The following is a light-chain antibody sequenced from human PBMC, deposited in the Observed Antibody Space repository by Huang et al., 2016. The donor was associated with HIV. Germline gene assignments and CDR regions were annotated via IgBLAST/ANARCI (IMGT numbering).Light chain of an antibody. CDR3: QQRSNWPVT. V-gene: IGKV3-11*01. CDR1: QTISTY. Sequence: DIVLTQSPGTLSLSPGERATLSCRANQTISTYFAWYQRGPGQAPRLLIYDASNRATGIPARFSGSGSGTDFTLTISSLEPEDFALYYCQQRSNWPVTFGQGTKLEIK. J-gene: IGKJ2*01. CDR2: DAS.